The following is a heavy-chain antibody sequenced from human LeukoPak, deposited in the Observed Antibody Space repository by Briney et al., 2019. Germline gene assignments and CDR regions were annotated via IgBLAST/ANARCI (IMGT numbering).Heavy chain of an antibody. D-gene: IGHD3-9*01. CDR1: GGSFSSYA. CDR3: ARDILTGYYSIGY. Sequence: ASVKVTCKASGGSFSSYAISWVRQAPGQGLEWMGGITPMFGTANYAQKFQGRVTITADESTSTAYMELSSLRSEDTAVYYCARDILTGYYSIGYWGQGTLVTVSS. J-gene: IGHJ4*02. V-gene: IGHV1-69*13. CDR2: ITPMFGTA.